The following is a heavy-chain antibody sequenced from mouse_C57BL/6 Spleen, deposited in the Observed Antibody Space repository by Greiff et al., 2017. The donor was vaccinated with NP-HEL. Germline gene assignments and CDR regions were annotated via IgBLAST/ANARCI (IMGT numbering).Heavy chain of an antibody. Sequence: EVKLVESGGGLVQPGGSMKLSCVASGFTFSNYWMNWVRQSPEKGLEWVAQIRLKSDNYATHYAESVKGRFTISRDDSKSSVYLQMNNLRAEDTGIYYCVYYGNSHYFDYWGQGTTLTVSS. CDR2: IRLKSDNYAT. CDR3: VYYGNSHYFDY. V-gene: IGHV6-3*01. CDR1: GFTFSNYW. D-gene: IGHD2-1*01. J-gene: IGHJ2*01.